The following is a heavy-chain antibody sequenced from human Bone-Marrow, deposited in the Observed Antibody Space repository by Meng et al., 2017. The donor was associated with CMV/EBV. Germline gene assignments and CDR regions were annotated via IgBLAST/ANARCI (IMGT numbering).Heavy chain of an antibody. CDR3: ARGLRGYDYIDY. CDR2: ISSSSVYI. J-gene: IGHJ4*02. Sequence: AASGFTFSSYSMNWVRQAPGKGLEWFSSISSSSVYIYYADSVKGRFTISRDNAKTSLNLQMNSLRAEDTAVYYCARGLRGYDYIDYWGQGTLVTVSS. D-gene: IGHD5-12*01. CDR1: GFTFSSYS. V-gene: IGHV3-21*01.